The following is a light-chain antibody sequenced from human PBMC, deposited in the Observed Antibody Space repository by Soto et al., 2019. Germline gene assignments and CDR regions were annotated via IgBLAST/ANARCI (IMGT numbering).Light chain of an antibody. CDR2: AAS. CDR3: QQAYSYIRA. Sequence: DIQMTQSPSSLSASVGDTVTITCRASQNIRNFLHWYQQKPGKAPRLLILAASKLKIGVTSRFTGTGSGTDFTLIISSLQPEDLSTYYCQQAYSYIRAFGQGTTVEI. J-gene: IGKJ1*01. V-gene: IGKV1-39*01. CDR1: QNIRNF.